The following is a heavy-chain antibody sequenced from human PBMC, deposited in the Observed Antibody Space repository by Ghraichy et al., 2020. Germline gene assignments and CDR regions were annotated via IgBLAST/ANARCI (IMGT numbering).Heavy chain of an antibody. V-gene: IGHV4-30-2*01. CDR2: IYHSGST. CDR1: GGSISSGGYS. Sequence: SETLSLTCAVSGGSISSGGYSWSWIRQPPGKGLEWIGYIYHSGSTYYNPSLKSRVTISVDRSKNQFSLKLSSVTAADTAVYYCASGGYSYGFDYWGQGTLVTVSS. J-gene: IGHJ4*02. CDR3: ASGGYSYGFDY. D-gene: IGHD5-18*01.